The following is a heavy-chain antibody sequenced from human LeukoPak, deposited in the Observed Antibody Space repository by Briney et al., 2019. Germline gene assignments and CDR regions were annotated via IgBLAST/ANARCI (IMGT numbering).Heavy chain of an antibody. Sequence: ASVKVSCKASGYTFTSYGITWVRQAPGQGLEWMGWISTYNGNTNYAQKLQGRVTMTTDTSTSTAYMGLRSLRSDDTAVYYCARGPYCSGGTCYSQYFDFWGQGTLVPVSS. CDR3: ARGPYCSGGTCYSQYFDF. CDR1: GYTFTSYG. J-gene: IGHJ4*02. V-gene: IGHV1-18*01. CDR2: ISTYNGNT. D-gene: IGHD2-15*01.